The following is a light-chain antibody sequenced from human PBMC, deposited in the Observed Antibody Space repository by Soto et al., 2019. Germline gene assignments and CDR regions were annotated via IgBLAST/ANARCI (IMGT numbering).Light chain of an antibody. CDR2: EVT. Sequence: QSVLTQPASVSGSPGQSITISCTGTSGDIGSYNRVSWYQQHPGKAPKLIIYEVTDRPSGVSNRFSGSKSGNTASLTISGLQAEDEAEYYCSSYSSRVTNYVFGTGTKLTVL. CDR1: SGDIGSYNR. CDR3: SSYSSRVTNYV. J-gene: IGLJ1*01. V-gene: IGLV2-14*01.